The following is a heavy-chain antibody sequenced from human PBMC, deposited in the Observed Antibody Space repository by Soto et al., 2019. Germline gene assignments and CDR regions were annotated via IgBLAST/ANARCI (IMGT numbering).Heavy chain of an antibody. D-gene: IGHD3-3*01. Sequence: ASVKVSCKASGYTFTGYYMHWVRQAPGQGLEWMGWINPNSGGTNYAQKFQGRVTMTRDTSISTAYMELSRLRSDDTAVYYCARGSGDFWSGYYLRNNCFDPWGQGTLVTVSS. V-gene: IGHV1-2*02. CDR3: ARGSGDFWSGYYLRNNCFDP. CDR1: GYTFTGYY. CDR2: INPNSGGT. J-gene: IGHJ5*02.